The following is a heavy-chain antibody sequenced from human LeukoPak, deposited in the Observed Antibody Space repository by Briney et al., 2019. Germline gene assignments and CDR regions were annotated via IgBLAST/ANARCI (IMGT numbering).Heavy chain of an antibody. Sequence: SETLSLTCTVSGGSISSYYWSWMRQPPGKGLEWIGYIYYSGSTNYNPSLKSRVTISVDTSKNQFSLKLSSVTAADTAVYYCARDRVGATERDYYYYMDVWGKGTTVTVSS. CDR3: ARDRVGATERDYYYYMDV. CDR1: GGSISSYY. J-gene: IGHJ6*03. CDR2: IYYSGST. D-gene: IGHD1-26*01. V-gene: IGHV4-59*01.